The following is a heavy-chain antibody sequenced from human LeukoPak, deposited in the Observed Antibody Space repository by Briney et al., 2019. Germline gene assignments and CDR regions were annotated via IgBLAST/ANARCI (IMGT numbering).Heavy chain of an antibody. D-gene: IGHD2-15*01. CDR1: GFTFSSYE. J-gene: IGHJ5*02. CDR2: ISSSGSTI. CDR3: ARVAAAPPTYNWFDP. Sequence: PGGSLRLSCAASGFTFSSYEMNWVRQAPGKGLEWVSYISSSGSTIYYADSMKGRFTISRDNAKNSLYLQMNSLRAEDTAIYYCARVAAAPPTYNWFDPWGQGTLVTVSS. V-gene: IGHV3-48*03.